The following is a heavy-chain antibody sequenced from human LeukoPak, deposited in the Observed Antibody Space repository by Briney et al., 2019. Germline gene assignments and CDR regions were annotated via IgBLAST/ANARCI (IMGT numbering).Heavy chain of an antibody. J-gene: IGHJ4*02. V-gene: IGHV1-69*13. CDR3: ARDYSPTAMDPFDY. D-gene: IGHD5-18*01. CDR1: GYTFTGYY. CDR2: IIPIFGTA. Sequence: SVKVSCKASGYTFTGYYMHWVRQAPGQGLEWMGGIIPIFGTANYAQKFQGRVTITADESTSTAYMELSSLRSEDTAVYYCARDYSPTAMDPFDYWGQGTLVTVSS.